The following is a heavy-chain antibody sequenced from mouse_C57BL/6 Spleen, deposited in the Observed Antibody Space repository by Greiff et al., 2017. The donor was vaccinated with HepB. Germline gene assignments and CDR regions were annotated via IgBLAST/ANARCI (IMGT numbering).Heavy chain of an antibody. J-gene: IGHJ4*01. CDR1: GFTFSDYG. CDR2: ISSGSSTI. V-gene: IGHV5-17*01. Sequence: EVMLVESGGGLVKPGGSLKLSCAASGFTFSDYGMHWVRQAPEKGLEWVAYISSGSSTIYYADTVKGRFTISRDNAKNTLFLHMTSLRSEDTAMYYCARPVPYYDYFYAMDYWGQGTSVTVSS. CDR3: ARPVPYYDYFYAMDY. D-gene: IGHD2-4*01.